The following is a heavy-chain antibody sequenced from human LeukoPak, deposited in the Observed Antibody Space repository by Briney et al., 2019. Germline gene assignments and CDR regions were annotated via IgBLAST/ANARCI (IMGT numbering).Heavy chain of an antibody. CDR2: ISSSGDNE. V-gene: IGHV3-23*01. Sequence: GGSLRLSCAASGFTFSNYAMNWVRQAPGKGLEWVSLISSSGDNEYYADSVRGRFTISRDKSKNTVSLQMNSLRGEDTAVYYCTKDVRVGGGGMDVWGRGTPVIVSS. D-gene: IGHD1-26*01. J-gene: IGHJ6*02. CDR3: TKDVRVGGGGMDV. CDR1: GFTFSNYA.